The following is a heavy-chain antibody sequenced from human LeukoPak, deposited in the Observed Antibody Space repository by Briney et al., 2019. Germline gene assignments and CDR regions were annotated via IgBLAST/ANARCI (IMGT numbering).Heavy chain of an antibody. D-gene: IGHD3-16*01. J-gene: IGHJ4*02. V-gene: IGHV3-21*01. Sequence: GGSLRLSCAASGFTFSSYSMNWVRQAPGKGLEWVSSISSSSSYIYYADLVKGRFTISRDNAKNSLYLQMNSLRAEDTAVYYCAKDQPPITFGGRALDYWGQGTLVTVSS. CDR2: ISSSSSYI. CDR3: AKDQPPITFGGRALDY. CDR1: GFTFSSYS.